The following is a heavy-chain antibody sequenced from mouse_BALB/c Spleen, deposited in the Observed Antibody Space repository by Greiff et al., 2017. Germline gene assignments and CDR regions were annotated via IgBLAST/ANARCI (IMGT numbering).Heavy chain of an antibody. CDR1: GFTFSDYY. V-gene: IGHV5-4*02. J-gene: IGHJ3*01. D-gene: IGHD2-14*01. CDR3: ARVRSYRYDGRGFAY. Sequence: EVKLMESGGGLVKPGGSLKLSCAASGFTFSDYYMYWVRQTPEKRLEWVATISDGGSYTYYPDSVKGRFTISRDNAKNNLYLQMSSLKSEDTAMYYCARVRSYRYDGRGFAYGGQGTLVTVSA. CDR2: ISDGGSYT.